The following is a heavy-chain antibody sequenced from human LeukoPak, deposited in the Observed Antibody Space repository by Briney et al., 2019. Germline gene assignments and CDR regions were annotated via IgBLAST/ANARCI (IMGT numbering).Heavy chain of an antibody. V-gene: IGHV3-23*01. CDR2: ISDSGGTT. CDR3: ARDGDDYVWGSYRNSNWFDP. D-gene: IGHD3-16*02. CDR1: GFTFSSFA. Sequence: GGSLRLSCAASGFTFSSFAMSWVRQAPGKGLEWVSAISDSGGTTYYADSVKGRFTISRDNSKNTLYLQMNSLRAEDTAVYYCARDGDDYVWGSYRNSNWFDPWGQGTLVTVSS. J-gene: IGHJ5*02.